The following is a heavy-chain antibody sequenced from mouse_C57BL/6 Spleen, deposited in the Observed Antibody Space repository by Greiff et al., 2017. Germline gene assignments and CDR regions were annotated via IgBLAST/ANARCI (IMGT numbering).Heavy chain of an antibody. V-gene: IGHV14-4*01. CDR1: GFNIKDDY. D-gene: IGHD1-1*01. CDR3: TRCDYYGSSYFDY. Sequence: VQLKESGAELVRPGASVKLSCTASGFNIKDDYMHWVKQRPEQGLEWIGWIDPGNGDTEYASKFQGKATITADTSSNTAYLQLSSLTSEDTAVYYCTRCDYYGSSYFDYWGQGTTLTVSS. J-gene: IGHJ2*01. CDR2: IDPGNGDT.